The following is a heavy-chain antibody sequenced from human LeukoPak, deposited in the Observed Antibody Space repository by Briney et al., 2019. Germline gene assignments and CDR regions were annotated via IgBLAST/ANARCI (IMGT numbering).Heavy chain of an antibody. Sequence: SVKVSCKASGGTFSSYAISWVRQAPGQGLEWMGGIIPIFGTANYAQKFQGRVTITADESTSTAYMELSSLRSEDTAVYYCARVQSPRYCSGGSCYTPHWGQGTLVTVSS. CDR2: IIPIFGTA. D-gene: IGHD2-15*01. V-gene: IGHV1-69*01. CDR1: GGTFSSYA. J-gene: IGHJ4*02. CDR3: ARVQSPRYCSGGSCYTPH.